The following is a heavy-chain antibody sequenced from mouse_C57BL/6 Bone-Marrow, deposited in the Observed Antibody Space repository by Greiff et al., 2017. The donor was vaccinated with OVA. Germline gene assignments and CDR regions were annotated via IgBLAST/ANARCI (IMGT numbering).Heavy chain of an antibody. CDR1: GYTFTSYW. V-gene: IGHV1-64*01. D-gene: IGHD4-1*01. CDR2: IHPNSGST. Sequence: QVHVKQPGAELVKPGASVKLSCKASGYTFTSYWMHWVKQRPGQGLEWIGMIHPNSGSTNYNEKFKSKATLTVDKSSSTAYMQLSSLTSEDSAVYYCGSSWDGNFDYWGQGTTLTVSS. CDR3: GSSWDGNFDY. J-gene: IGHJ2*01.